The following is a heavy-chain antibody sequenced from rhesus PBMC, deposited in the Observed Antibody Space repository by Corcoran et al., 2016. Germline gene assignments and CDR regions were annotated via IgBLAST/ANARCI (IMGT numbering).Heavy chain of an antibody. J-gene: IGHJ4*01. D-gene: IGHD3-16*01. CDR2: ISKRAGTK. V-gene: IGHV3-100*02. Sequence: DVQLVEYGGRLVKPGGSLTFSCVAPGVTFVIVALAWFRPAPGKGVEWVSGISKRAGTKYYADSVKVRFTISIENAKNSLFLKINSLRAEDTAVYYCTRGVAVFDYWGQGVLVTVSS. CDR3: TRGVAVFDY. CDR1: GVTFVIVA.